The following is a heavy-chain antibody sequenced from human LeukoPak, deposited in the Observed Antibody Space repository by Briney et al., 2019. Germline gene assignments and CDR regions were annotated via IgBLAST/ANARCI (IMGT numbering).Heavy chain of an antibody. CDR2: IYYSGST. Sequence: PSETLSLTCTVSGGSLSSYYWSWIRQPPGKGLEWIGYIYYSGSTDYNPSLKSRVTISVDTSKNQFSLKLSSVTAADTAVYYCARVLSGYDALYYFDYWGQGTLVTVSS. CDR3: ARVLSGYDALYYFDY. D-gene: IGHD5-12*01. J-gene: IGHJ4*02. V-gene: IGHV4-59*01. CDR1: GGSLSSYY.